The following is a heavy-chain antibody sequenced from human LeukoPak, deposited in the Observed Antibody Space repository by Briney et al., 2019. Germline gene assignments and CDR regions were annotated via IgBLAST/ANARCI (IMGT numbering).Heavy chain of an antibody. CDR3: ARVPEYSSSPFMDV. J-gene: IGHJ6*04. V-gene: IGHV1-18*04. Sequence: GASVKVSCKASDYTFTSHGITWVRQAPGQGLEWMGWISAYTANRNYAQKFQGRVTMTTDTATSTAYMELRNLGSDDTATYYCARVPEYSSSPFMDVWGRGTTVTVSS. CDR2: ISAYTANR. D-gene: IGHD3-22*01. CDR1: DYTFTSHG.